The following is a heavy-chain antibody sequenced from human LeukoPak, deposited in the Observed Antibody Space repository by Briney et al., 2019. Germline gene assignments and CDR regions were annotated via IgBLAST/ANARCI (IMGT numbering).Heavy chain of an antibody. J-gene: IGHJ6*03. CDR3: ARDEYSSGWYENYYYYMDV. Sequence: GASVNVSCKASGYTFTSYGISWVRQAPGQGLEWMGWISVYNGSTNYAQKLQGRVTMTTDTSTSTAYMELRSLRSDDTAVYYCARDEYSSGWYENYYYYMDVWGKGTTVTVSS. CDR2: ISVYNGST. D-gene: IGHD6-19*01. V-gene: IGHV1-18*01. CDR1: GYTFTSYG.